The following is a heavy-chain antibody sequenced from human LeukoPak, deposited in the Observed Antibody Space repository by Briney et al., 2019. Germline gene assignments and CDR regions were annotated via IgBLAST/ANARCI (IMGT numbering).Heavy chain of an antibody. V-gene: IGHV4-34*01. CDR2: INHSGST. CDR3: AREVGSHIAVAGFDY. CDR1: GGSFSGYY. D-gene: IGHD6-19*01. Sequence: PSETLSLTCAVYGGSFSGYYWSWIRQPPGKGLEWIGEINHSGSTNYNPSLKSRVTISVDTSKNQFSLKLSSVTAADTAVYYCAREVGSHIAVAGFDYWGQGTLVTVSS. J-gene: IGHJ4*02.